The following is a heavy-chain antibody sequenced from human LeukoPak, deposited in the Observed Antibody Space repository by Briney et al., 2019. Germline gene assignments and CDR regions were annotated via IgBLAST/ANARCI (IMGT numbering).Heavy chain of an antibody. V-gene: IGHV3-53*01. J-gene: IGHJ5*02. Sequence: PGGSLRLSCAASGFTVSSNHMNWVRQAPGKGLEWVSVIYNSDSTYYADSVKGRFTISRDNSKNTLYLQMNSLRAEDTAVYYCARDFPILTWDQGTLVTVSS. CDR1: GFTVSSNH. CDR3: ARDFPILT. CDR2: IYNSDST.